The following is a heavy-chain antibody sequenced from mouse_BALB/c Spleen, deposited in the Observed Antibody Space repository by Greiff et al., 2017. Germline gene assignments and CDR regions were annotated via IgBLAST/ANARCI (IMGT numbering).Heavy chain of an antibody. V-gene: IGHV5-6-5*01. J-gene: IGHJ4*01. CDR3: ARGLYGNYAMDY. CDR2: ISSGGST. CDR1: GFTFSSYA. D-gene: IGHD2-1*01. Sequence: EVMLVESGGGLVKPGGSLKLSCAASGFTFSSYAMSWVRQTPEKRLEWVASISSGGSTYYPDSVKGRFTISRDNARNILYLQMSSLRSEDTAMYYCARGLYGNYAMDYWGQGTSVTVSS.